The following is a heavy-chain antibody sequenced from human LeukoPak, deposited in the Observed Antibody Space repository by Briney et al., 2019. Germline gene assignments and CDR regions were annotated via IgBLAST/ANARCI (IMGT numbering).Heavy chain of an antibody. CDR1: GGTFSSYA. V-gene: IGHV1-69*05. J-gene: IGHJ6*02. D-gene: IGHD3-10*01. CDR2: IIPIFGTA. CDR3: ARDRHGSGTYNYYGMDV. Sequence: SVKVSCKASGGTFSSYAISWVRQAPGQGLEWMGGIIPIFGTANYAQKFQGRVTITRDTSTSTVYMEVGSLRSEDTAVYYCARDRHGSGTYNYYGMDVWGQGTTVTVSS.